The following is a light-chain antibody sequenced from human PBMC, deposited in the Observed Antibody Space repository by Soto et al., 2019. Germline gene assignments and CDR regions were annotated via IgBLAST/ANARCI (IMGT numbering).Light chain of an antibody. Sequence: DIQMTQSPSSLSASVGDRVTITCQASQDISNYLNWYQQKPGKAPKLLIYDASNLETGVPSRFSGSGPGTDFTFTISSLQPEDIATSYCQQYDNLPPPFGGGTKVDIK. CDR3: QQYDNLPPP. J-gene: IGKJ4*01. CDR1: QDISNY. CDR2: DAS. V-gene: IGKV1-33*01.